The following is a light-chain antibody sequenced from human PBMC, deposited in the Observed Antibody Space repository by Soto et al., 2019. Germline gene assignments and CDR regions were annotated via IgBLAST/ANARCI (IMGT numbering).Light chain of an antibody. Sequence: DIQMTQSPSSLSASVGDRVTITCRASQGISSDLAWFQQKAGKAPKSLIYDASSLQSGVPSNFSGSGSGTDFTLTISSRQPEDSATYYCQQYNSYPLTFGQGTKVEI. V-gene: IGKV1-16*02. J-gene: IGKJ1*01. CDR2: DAS. CDR3: QQYNSYPLT. CDR1: QGISSD.